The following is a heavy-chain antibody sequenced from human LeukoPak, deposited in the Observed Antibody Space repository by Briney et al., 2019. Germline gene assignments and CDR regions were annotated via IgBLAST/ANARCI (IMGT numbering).Heavy chain of an antibody. V-gene: IGHV3-48*03. CDR1: GFTFSSYE. CDR3: ARDGGEWELDH. CDR2: ISSSGSTI. J-gene: IGHJ4*02. D-gene: IGHD1-26*01. Sequence: GGSLRLSCAASGFTFSSYEMNWVRQAPGKGLEWVSYISSSGSTIYYVDSVKGRFTISRDNANNSLYLQMNSLRAEDTAVYYCARDGGEWELDHWGQGTLVTVSS.